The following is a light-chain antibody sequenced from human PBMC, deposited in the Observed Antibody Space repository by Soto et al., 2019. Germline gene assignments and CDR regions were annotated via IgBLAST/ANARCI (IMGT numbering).Light chain of an antibody. V-gene: IGLV2-23*01. Sequence: QSVLTQPASVSGSPGQSITTSCTGTSSDVGSYNLVSWYQQHPGKAPKLMIYEGSKRPSGVSNRFSGSKSGNTASLTISGLQAEDEADYYCCSYADSSTVFGTGTKVTV. J-gene: IGLJ1*01. CDR1: SSDVGSYNL. CDR2: EGS. CDR3: CSYADSSTV.